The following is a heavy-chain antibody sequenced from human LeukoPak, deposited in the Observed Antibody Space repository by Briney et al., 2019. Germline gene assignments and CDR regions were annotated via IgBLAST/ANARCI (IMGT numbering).Heavy chain of an antibody. D-gene: IGHD2-2*02. CDR2: IYYSGST. J-gene: IGHJ3*02. V-gene: IGHV4-59*01. CDR1: GGSISSYY. CDR3: ARESCSSTSCYTAFDI. Sequence: SETLSLTCTVSGGSISSYYWSWIRQPPGKGLEWIGYIYYSGSTNYNPSLKSRVTISVDTSKNQFSLKLSSVTAADTAVYYCARESCSSTSCYTAFDIWGQGTMVTVSS.